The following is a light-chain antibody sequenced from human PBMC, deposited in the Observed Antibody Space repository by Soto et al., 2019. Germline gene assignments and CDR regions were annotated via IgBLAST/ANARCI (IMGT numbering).Light chain of an antibody. CDR3: QQYSNWPLT. J-gene: IGKJ4*01. CDR1: QTISIN. V-gene: IGKV3-15*01. CDR2: GAS. Sequence: DIVMTQSPATLSVSPGEGATLSCWASQTISINLAWYQQKPGQTPRLLIYGASTRATGVPTRFSASGSGTDFTLTINSLQSEYSAVYFCQQYSNWPLTFGEGTKVEIK.